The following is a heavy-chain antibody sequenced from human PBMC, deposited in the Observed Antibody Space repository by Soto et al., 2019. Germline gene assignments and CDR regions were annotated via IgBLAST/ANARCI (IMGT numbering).Heavy chain of an antibody. CDR1: GLIFSSYS. V-gene: IGHV3-21*01. Sequence: GGSLRLSCAASGLIFSSYSMNWVRQAPGKGLEWVSSISNSNTYIYYADSVKGRFTISRDNAKNSLYLQMNSLRAEDTAVYYCARAGYSGYDFSGDAFDIWGQGTMVTVSS. D-gene: IGHD5-12*01. J-gene: IGHJ3*02. CDR2: ISNSNTYI. CDR3: ARAGYSGYDFSGDAFDI.